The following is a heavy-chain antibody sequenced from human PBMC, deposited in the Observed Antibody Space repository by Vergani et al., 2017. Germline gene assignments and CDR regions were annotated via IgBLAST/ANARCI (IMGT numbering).Heavy chain of an antibody. CDR3: ARDWRGYGEVDY. J-gene: IGHJ4*02. CDR2: IYYSGST. V-gene: IGHV4-30-4*01. CDR1: GASISSGDYY. D-gene: IGHD3-3*01. Sequence: QVQLQGSGPGLVKPSQTLSLTCTVSGASISSGDYYWSWIRQPPGKGLGWIGYIYYSGSTYYKPSLKSRVTMSLDTSENQFSLKLSSVTAADTAVYYCARDWRGYGEVDYWGQGTLVTVSS.